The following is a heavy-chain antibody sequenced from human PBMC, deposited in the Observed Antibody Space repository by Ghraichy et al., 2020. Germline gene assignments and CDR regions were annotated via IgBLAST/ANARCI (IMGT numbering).Heavy chain of an antibody. V-gene: IGHV1-69*08. CDR1: GGTFSSYT. Sequence: SVKVSCKASGGTFSSYTISWVRQAPGQGLEWMGRVIPILGATVYAQTFWGRVTMTADTSTTTAYMELSSLRSDDTAVYYCARDRRSGAGTIFELWGRGTLVTVSS. J-gene: IGHJ2*01. D-gene: IGHD1-26*01. CDR2: VIPILGAT. CDR3: ARDRRSGAGTIFEL.